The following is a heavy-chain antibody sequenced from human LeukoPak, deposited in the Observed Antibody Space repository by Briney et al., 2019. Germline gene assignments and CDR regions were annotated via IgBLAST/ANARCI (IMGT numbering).Heavy chain of an antibody. D-gene: IGHD4-23*01. CDR2: ISSSGSTI. CDR3: ARDSVTTVVTPWYYYYGMDV. J-gene: IGHJ6*02. Sequence: PGGSLRLSCAVSGFTFSSYAMNWVRQAPGKGLEWVSYISSSGSTIYYADSVKGRFTISRDNAKNSLYLQMNSLRAEDTAVYYCARDSVTTVVTPWYYYYGMDVWGQGTTVTVSS. CDR1: GFTFSSYA. V-gene: IGHV3-48*03.